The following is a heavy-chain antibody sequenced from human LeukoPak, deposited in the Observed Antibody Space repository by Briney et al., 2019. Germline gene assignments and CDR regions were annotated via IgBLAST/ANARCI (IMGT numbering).Heavy chain of an antibody. Sequence: GGSLRLSCAASGFTVSSNYMSWVRQAPGKGLEWVSVIYSGGSTCYADSVKGRFTISRDTSKNTLYLQMNSLRAEDTAVYYCARWRLRSGDAFDIWGQGTMVTVSS. CDR1: GFTVSSNY. CDR3: ARWRLRSGDAFDI. J-gene: IGHJ3*02. V-gene: IGHV3-53*01. D-gene: IGHD3-10*01. CDR2: IYSGGST.